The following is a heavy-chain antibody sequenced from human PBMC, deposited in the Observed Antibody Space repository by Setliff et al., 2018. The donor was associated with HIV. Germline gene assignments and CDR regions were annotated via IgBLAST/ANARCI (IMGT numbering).Heavy chain of an antibody. Sequence: GASVKVSCKASGFSFDDYYIHWVRQAPGQGLEWMGCVIPNSGKTYYAQEFQGRVTMTSNTSINTAYMEVSWLTSDDTDIYYCARDLSYCSGGSCYRPFIYYFYYTDVWGKGATVTVSS. V-gene: IGHV1-2*02. CDR3: ARDLSYCSGGSCYRPFIYYFYYTDV. J-gene: IGHJ6*03. CDR2: VIPNSGKT. CDR1: GFSFDDYY. D-gene: IGHD2-15*01.